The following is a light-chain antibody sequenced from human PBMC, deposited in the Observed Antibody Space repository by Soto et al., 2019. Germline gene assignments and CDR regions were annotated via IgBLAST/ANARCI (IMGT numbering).Light chain of an antibody. V-gene: IGKV3D-20*01. Sequence: EIVLTQSPANLSLSPGESATLSCGASQSVSSNSLAWYQQKPGLAPRLLIYDASRRATGIPDRFSGSGSGTDFSLTISRLEPEDFAVYYCQQYDTSLRTFGQGTKV. CDR1: QSVSSNS. CDR2: DAS. CDR3: QQYDTSLRT. J-gene: IGKJ1*01.